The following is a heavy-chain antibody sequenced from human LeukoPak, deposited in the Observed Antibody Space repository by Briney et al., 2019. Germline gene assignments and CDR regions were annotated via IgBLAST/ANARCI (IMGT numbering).Heavy chain of an antibody. V-gene: IGHV3-33*06. CDR3: AKDGSGGGWKWFDP. CDR1: GFTFTSCG. D-gene: IGHD2-15*01. CDR2: IWYDGSNK. J-gene: IGHJ5*02. Sequence: PGGSLRLSCAASGFTFTSCGFHWVRQAPGKGLEWVAVIWYDGSNKYYVDSVKGRFTISRDNSKNTLYLQMNSLTAEDTAVYYCAKDGSGGGWKWFDPWGQGTLITVSS.